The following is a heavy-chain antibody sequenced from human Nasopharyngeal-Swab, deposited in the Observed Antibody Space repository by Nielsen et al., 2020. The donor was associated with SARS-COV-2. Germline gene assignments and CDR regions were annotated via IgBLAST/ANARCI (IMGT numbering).Heavy chain of an antibody. Sequence: GESLKISCAASGFAFGSYAMNWVRQAPGKGLEWVSFIRSTPYGATTEYAASVKDRFTFSRDDSKSVVYLQMNSLETEDTAVYYCTRGRRPDANTLYFYMDVWGKGTTVTVSS. J-gene: IGHJ6*03. V-gene: IGHV3-49*04. CDR2: IRSTPYGATT. CDR3: TRGRRPDANTLYFYMDV. D-gene: IGHD1-14*01. CDR1: GFAFGSYA.